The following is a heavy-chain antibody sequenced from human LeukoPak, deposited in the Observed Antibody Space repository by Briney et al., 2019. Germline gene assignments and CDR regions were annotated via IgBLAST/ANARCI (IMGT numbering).Heavy chain of an antibody. D-gene: IGHD6-19*01. CDR1: GFTFSSYW. CDR2: IKQDGSEK. J-gene: IGHJ5*02. Sequence: PGGSLRLSCAASGFTFSSYWMGWVRQAPGKGLEWVANIKQDGSEKYYVDSVKGRFTISRDNAKNSLYLQMNSLRAEDTAVYYCARDGGIAVAGKGVNWFDPWGQGTLVTVSS. V-gene: IGHV3-7*01. CDR3: ARDGGIAVAGKGVNWFDP.